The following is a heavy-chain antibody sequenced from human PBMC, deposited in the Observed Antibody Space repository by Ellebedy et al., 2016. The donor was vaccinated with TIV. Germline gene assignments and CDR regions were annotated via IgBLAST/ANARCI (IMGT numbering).Heavy chain of an antibody. CDR3: AKGAYPVPTVMAV. Sequence: PGGSLRLSCAASGFTSSGMHWVRQAPGKGLEWVAFIRSDGSNKYYADSVKGRFTISRDYSENTLDLQMNSLRVEDTALYYCAKGAYPVPTVMAVWGQGTTVTVSS. CDR2: IRSDGSNK. CDR1: GFTSSG. V-gene: IGHV3-30*02. J-gene: IGHJ6*02. D-gene: IGHD4-17*01.